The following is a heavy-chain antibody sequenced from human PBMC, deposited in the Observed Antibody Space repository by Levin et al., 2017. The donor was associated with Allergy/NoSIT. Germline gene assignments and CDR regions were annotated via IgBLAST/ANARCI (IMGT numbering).Heavy chain of an antibody. J-gene: IGHJ5*02. CDR1: GYSFTSYD. V-gene: IGHV1-8*01. CDR3: ARSGVGGGVWFDT. D-gene: IGHD3-16*01. Sequence: GASVKVSCKSSGYSFTSYDINWVRQATGQGLEWMGWMNPSSGDAASIQKFQGRVTMTRDTSLNTAYLELSSLTSDDTALYYCARSGVGGGVWFDTWGQGTLVTVAS. CDR2: MNPSSGDA.